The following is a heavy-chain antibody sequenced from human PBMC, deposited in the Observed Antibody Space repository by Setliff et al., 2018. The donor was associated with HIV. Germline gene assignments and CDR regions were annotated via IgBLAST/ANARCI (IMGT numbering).Heavy chain of an antibody. CDR3: ARDSSGYYGYFDY. D-gene: IGHD3-22*01. Sequence: PGGSLRLSCAASGFSFRSYAVSWVRQAPGKGLEWVSVISGSGGITYYRESVKGRFTVSRDNSNNTVYLQMNSLRAEDTAIYYCARDSSGYYGYFDYWGQGALVTVSS. CDR1: GFSFRSYA. CDR2: ISGSGGIT. V-gene: IGHV3-23*01. J-gene: IGHJ4*02.